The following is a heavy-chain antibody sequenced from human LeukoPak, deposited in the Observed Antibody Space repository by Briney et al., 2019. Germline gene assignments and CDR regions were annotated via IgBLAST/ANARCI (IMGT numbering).Heavy chain of an antibody. V-gene: IGHV1-18*01. CDR3: ASRDCSSTSCYVADYYYGMDV. CDR2: ISAYNGNT. Sequence: ASVKVSCKASGYTFTSYGISWVRPAPGQGLEWMGWISAYNGNTNYAQKLQGRVTMTTDTSTSTAYMELRSLRSDDTAVYYCASRDCSSTSCYVADYYYGMDVWGQGTTVTVSS. D-gene: IGHD2-2*01. J-gene: IGHJ6*02. CDR1: GYTFTSYG.